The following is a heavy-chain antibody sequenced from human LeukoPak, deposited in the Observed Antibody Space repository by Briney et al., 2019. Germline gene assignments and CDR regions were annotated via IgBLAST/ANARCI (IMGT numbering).Heavy chain of an antibody. V-gene: IGHV1-69*01. CDR2: IIPIFGTA. CDR1: GGTFSSYA. J-gene: IGHJ5*02. Sequence: SVKVSCKASGGTFSSYAISWVRQAPGQGLEWMGGIIPIFGTANYAQKFQGRVTITADESTSTAYMELSSLRSEDTAVYYRAREGHAYCSGGSCYFNWFDPWGQGTLVTVSS. CDR3: AREGHAYCSGGSCYFNWFDP. D-gene: IGHD2-15*01.